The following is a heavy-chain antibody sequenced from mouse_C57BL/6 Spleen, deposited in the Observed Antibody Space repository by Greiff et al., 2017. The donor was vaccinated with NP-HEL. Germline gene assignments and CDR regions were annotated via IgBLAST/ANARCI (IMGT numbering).Heavy chain of an antibody. CDR3: ARDGYDVHWDFDV. Sequence: QVQLKQPGAELVMPGASVKLSCKASGYTFTSYWMHWVKQRPGQGLEWIGEIDPSDSYTNYNQKFKGKSTLTVDKSSSTAYMQLSSLTSEDSAVYYCARDGYDVHWDFDVWGTGTTVTVSS. J-gene: IGHJ1*03. V-gene: IGHV1-69*01. D-gene: IGHD2-2*01. CDR2: IDPSDSYT. CDR1: GYTFTSYW.